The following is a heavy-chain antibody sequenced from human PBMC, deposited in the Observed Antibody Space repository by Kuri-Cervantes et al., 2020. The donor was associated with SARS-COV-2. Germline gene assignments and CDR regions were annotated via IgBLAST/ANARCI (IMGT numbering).Heavy chain of an antibody. Sequence: GGSLRLTCADSGFTFSSYSMNWVRQAPGKGLEWVSYISSSSSYIYYADSLKGRFTISRDNAKNSLYLQMNSLRAEDTAVYYCAKGVAAADSYYFDYWGQGTLVTVSS. V-gene: IGHV3-21*01. CDR2: ISSSSSYI. CDR1: GFTFSSYS. D-gene: IGHD6-13*01. CDR3: AKGVAAADSYYFDY. J-gene: IGHJ4*02.